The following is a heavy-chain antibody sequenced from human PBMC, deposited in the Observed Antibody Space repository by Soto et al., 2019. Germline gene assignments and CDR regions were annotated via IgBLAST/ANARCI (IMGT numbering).Heavy chain of an antibody. CDR1: GFTFSSYD. J-gene: IGHJ3*02. D-gene: IGHD3-22*01. V-gene: IGHV3-13*01. CDR3: ARGSDYYDSSGYPHDAFDI. CDR2: IGTAGDT. Sequence: PGGSLRLSCAASGFTFSSYDMHWVRQATGKGLEWVSAIGTAGDTYYPGPVKGRFTISRVNAKNSLYLQMNSLRAEDTAVYYCARGSDYYDSSGYPHDAFDIWGQGTMVTVSS.